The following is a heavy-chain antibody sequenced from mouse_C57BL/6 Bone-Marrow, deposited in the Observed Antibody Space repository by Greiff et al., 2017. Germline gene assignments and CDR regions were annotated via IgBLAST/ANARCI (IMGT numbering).Heavy chain of an antibody. D-gene: IGHD4-1*01. V-gene: IGHV1-19*01. CDR1: GYTFTDYY. Sequence: EVKLQESGPVLVKPGASVKMSCKASGYTFTDYYMNWVKQSHGKSLEWIGVINPYNGGTSYNQKFKGKATLTVAKSSSTAYMELNSLTSEDSAVYYCARWGTGTFFDYWGQGTTLTVSS. J-gene: IGHJ2*01. CDR3: ARWGTGTFFDY. CDR2: INPYNGGT.